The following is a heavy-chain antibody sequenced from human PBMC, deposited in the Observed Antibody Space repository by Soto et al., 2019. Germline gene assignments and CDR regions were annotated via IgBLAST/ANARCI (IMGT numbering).Heavy chain of an antibody. J-gene: IGHJ4*02. Sequence: EVQVVESGGGLVQPGGSLRLSCAASGFSFNRRSMNWVRQGPGKGLEWIAYISGMSTTIYYADSVRGRFTISRDNAKNSLYLQMNNLRDEDTAVYHCARGELYRAIDCWGQGTLVTVSS. D-gene: IGHD1-26*01. CDR2: ISGMSTTI. CDR3: ARGELYRAIDC. CDR1: GFSFNRRS. V-gene: IGHV3-48*02.